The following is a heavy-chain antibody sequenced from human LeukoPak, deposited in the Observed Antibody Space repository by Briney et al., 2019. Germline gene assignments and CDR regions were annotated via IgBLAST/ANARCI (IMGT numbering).Heavy chain of an antibody. CDR2: INPNNGAT. J-gene: IGHJ4*02. D-gene: IGHD6-25*01. V-gene: IGHV1-2*02. CDR3: ARVRQRLLPAF. CDR1: GYTFTSYG. Sequence: ASVKVSCKASGYTFTSYGISWVRQAPGQGLEWMGWINPNNGATHYAQKFQGRVTMTRDTSISTVYMDLTRLMSDDTAVYYCARVRQRLLPAFWGQGTLVTVSS.